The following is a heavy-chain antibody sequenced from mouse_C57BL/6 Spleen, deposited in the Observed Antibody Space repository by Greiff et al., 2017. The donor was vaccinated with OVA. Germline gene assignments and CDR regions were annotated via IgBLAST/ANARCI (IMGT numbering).Heavy chain of an antibody. CDR3: ARSEYGYDGHFDY. CDR1: GYAFSSYW. CDR2: IYPGDGDT. D-gene: IGHD2-2*01. V-gene: IGHV1-80*01. Sequence: VQLQQSGAELVKPGASVKISCKASGYAFSSYWMNWVKQRPGKGLEWIGQIYPGDGDTNYNGKFKGKATLTADKSSSTAYMQLSSLTSEDSAVYFCARSEYGYDGHFDYWGQGTTLTVSS. J-gene: IGHJ2*01.